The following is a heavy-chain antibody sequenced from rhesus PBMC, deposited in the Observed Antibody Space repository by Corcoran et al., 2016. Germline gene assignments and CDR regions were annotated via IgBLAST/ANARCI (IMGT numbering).Heavy chain of an antibody. CDR2: IYGSGCST. J-gene: IGHJ2*01. V-gene: IGHV4-93*01. CDR3: ARVGGVIIPIYWYFDL. D-gene: IGHD3-22*01. CDR1: GCSISSSNW. Sequence: QVQLQESGPAVVKPSETLSLTCAVSGCSISSSNWWSWFPQSQGKGLEWVGGIYGSGCSTEYNPSLKSRVTISKDTSKNQFSLKLSSVTAADTAVYYCARVGGVIIPIYWYFDLWGPGTPITISS.